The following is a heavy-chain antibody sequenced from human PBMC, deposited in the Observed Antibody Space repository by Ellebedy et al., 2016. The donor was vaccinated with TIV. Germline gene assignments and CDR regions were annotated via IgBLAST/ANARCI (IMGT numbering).Heavy chain of an antibody. J-gene: IGHJ6*02. Sequence: PGGSLRLSCVASGFTFSGYAMSWVRHAPGKVLEWVSGINNGGRTTSYADSVKGRFTISRDNSRSTLYLQLNSLRAEDSAVYYCAKDMVFGDGKWEIDVWGQGTTVTVSS. V-gene: IGHV3-23*01. CDR1: GFTFSGYA. CDR3: AKDMVFGDGKWEIDV. CDR2: INNGGRTT. D-gene: IGHD1-26*01.